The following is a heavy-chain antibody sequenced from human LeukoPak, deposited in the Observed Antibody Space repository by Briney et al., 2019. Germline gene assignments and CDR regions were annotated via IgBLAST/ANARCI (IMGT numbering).Heavy chain of an antibody. J-gene: IGHJ3*02. V-gene: IGHV1-2*02. CDR1: GYTFTGYY. CDR2: INPNSGGT. Sequence: ASVKVSCKASGYTFTGYYMHWVRQAPGQGLEWMGWINPNSGGTNYAQKFQGRVTMTRDTSTSTVYMELSSLRSEDTAVYYCARAGDAFDIWGQGTMVTVSS. CDR3: ARAGDAFDI.